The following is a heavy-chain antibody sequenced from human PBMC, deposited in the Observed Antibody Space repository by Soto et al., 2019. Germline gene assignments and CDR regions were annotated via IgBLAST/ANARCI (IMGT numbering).Heavy chain of an antibody. CDR1: GGSFSGYY. D-gene: IGHD6-6*01. J-gene: IGHJ4*02. CDR2: INHSGRT. V-gene: IGHV4-34*01. CDR3: ARGVDRPRYSSSSALAY. Sequence: SETLSLTCAVYGGSFSGYYWSWIRQPPGKGLEWIGEINHSGRTNYNPSLKSRVTISVDTSKNQFSLKLSSVTAADTAVYYCARGVDRPRYSSSSALAYWGQGTLVTVSS.